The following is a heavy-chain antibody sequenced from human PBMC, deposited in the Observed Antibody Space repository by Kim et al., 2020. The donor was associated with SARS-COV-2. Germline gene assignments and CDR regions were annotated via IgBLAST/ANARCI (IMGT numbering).Heavy chain of an antibody. CDR2: IIPIFGTA. CDR3: ARVTQVAEFGGFDP. CDR1: GGTFSSYA. Sequence: SVKVSCKASGGTFSSYAISWVRQAPGQGLEWMGGIIPIFGTANYAQKFQGRVTITADESTSTAYMELSSLRSEDTAVYYCARVTQVAEFGGFDPWGQGTLVTVSS. V-gene: IGHV1-69*13. J-gene: IGHJ5*02. D-gene: IGHD3-16*01.